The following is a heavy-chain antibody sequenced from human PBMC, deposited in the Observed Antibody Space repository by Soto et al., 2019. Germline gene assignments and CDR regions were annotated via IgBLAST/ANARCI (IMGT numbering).Heavy chain of an antibody. CDR3: VSQRTTVPTQAYFDY. Sequence: SETLSLTCTVSGGSVTNSSYYWGWIRQSPGKGLEWIGSVYYRGRSYSKSSVKSRVTISVDTSKNRFSLSLSSVTASDTAVYFCVSQRTTVPTQAYFDYWGPGALVTVSS. CDR2: VYYRGRS. D-gene: IGHD4-17*01. CDR1: GGSVTNSSYY. V-gene: IGHV4-39*01. J-gene: IGHJ4*02.